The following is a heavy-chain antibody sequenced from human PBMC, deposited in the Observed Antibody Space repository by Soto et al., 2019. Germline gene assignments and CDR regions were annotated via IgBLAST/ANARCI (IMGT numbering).Heavy chain of an antibody. CDR2: IYSGGST. CDR1: GFTVSSNY. Sequence: EVQLVESGGGLVRPGGSLRLSCAASGFTVSSNYMSWVRQAPGKGLEWVSVIYSGGSTYYADSVKGRFTISRDNSKNTLDLQMNILRAEDTAVYYWARDRRIAAAGAWWFDPWGQGTLVTVSS. D-gene: IGHD6-13*01. J-gene: IGHJ5*02. CDR3: ARDRRIAAAGAWWFDP. V-gene: IGHV3-66*01.